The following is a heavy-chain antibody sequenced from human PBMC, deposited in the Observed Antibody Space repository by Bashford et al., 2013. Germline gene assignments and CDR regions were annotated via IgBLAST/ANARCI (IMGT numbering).Heavy chain of an antibody. V-gene: IGHV3-23*01. CDR2: ISGSGGNT. D-gene: IGHD3-10*01. J-gene: IGHJ3*02. CDR3: TTEALWFSPEGAFDI. Sequence: VRQAPGKGLGWVSSISGSGGNTYYADSVKGRFTISRDNSKNTLYLQMNSLKTEDTAVYYCTTEALWFSPEGAFDIWGQGTMVTVSS.